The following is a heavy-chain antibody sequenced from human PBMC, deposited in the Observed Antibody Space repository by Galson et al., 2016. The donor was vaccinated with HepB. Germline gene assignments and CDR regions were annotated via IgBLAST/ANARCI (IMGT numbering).Heavy chain of an antibody. CDR3: TKDRGGGSSWYLGYS. V-gene: IGHV3-23*01. J-gene: IGHJ4*02. Sequence: SLRLSCAASGFSFSSYVMSWVRQSPGKGLEWVSGISGSPVTTYYADSVRGRFTISRDDSKKMLYLQMNSLTVEDAALYYCTKDRGGGSSWYLGYSWGQGTLVTVSS. CDR2: ISGSPVTT. D-gene: IGHD6-13*01. CDR1: GFSFSSYV.